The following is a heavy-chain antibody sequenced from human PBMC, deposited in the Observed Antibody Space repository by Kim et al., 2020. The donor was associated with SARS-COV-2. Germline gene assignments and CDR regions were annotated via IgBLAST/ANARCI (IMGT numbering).Heavy chain of an antibody. J-gene: IGHJ6*02. CDR3: ARVNPYYYGSGSYYRNYGMDV. CDR2: INAGNGNT. Sequence: ASVKVSCKASGYTFTSYAMHWVRQAPGQRLEWMGWINAGNGNTKYSQKFQGRVTITRDTSASTAYMDLSSLRSEDTAVYYCARVNPYYYGSGSYYRNYGMDVWGQGTTVTVSS. D-gene: IGHD3-10*01. CDR1: GYTFTSYA. V-gene: IGHV1-3*01.